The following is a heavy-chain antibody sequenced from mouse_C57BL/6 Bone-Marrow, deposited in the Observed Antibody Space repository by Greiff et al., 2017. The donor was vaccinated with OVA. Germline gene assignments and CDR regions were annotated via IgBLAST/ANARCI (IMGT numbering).Heavy chain of an antibody. V-gene: IGHV5-9-1*02. Sequence: EVMLVESGEGLVKPGGSLKLSCAASGFTFSSYAMSWVRQTPEKRLEWVAYISSGGEYIYYADTVKGRFTISRDNARNTLYLQKSSLKSEDTAMYYCTRTYYYGSSYDWYFDVWGTGTTVTISS. D-gene: IGHD1-1*01. J-gene: IGHJ1*03. CDR2: ISSGGEYI. CDR3: TRTYYYGSSYDWYFDV. CDR1: GFTFSSYA.